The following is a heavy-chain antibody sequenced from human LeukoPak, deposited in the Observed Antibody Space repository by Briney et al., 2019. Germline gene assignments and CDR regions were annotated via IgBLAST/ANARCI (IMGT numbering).Heavy chain of an antibody. CDR2: IYYSGST. D-gene: IGHD1-14*01. Sequence: PSETLSLTCTVSGASISSYYWSWIRQPPGKGLEWIGYIYYSGSTNYNPSLKSRVTMSVDTSKNQFSLKLSSVTAADTAVYYCARGDRRYGPYYFDYWGQGALVTVSS. CDR1: GASISSYY. CDR3: ARGDRRYGPYYFDY. J-gene: IGHJ4*02. V-gene: IGHV4-59*01.